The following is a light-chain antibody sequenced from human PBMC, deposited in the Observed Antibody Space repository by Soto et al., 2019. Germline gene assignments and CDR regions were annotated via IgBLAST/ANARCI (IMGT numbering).Light chain of an antibody. J-gene: IGKJ5*01. V-gene: IGKV1-9*01. CDR3: QHLVAYPIT. CDR2: VAS. Sequence: DIQFTQSPSFLSASVGDRVTITCRASQGIRSYLAWYQQKPGKAPKLLISVASTLQSGVPSRFSGGGSGTEFTLTISSLQPEDFATYYCQHLVAYPITFGQGTRLEIK. CDR1: QGIRSY.